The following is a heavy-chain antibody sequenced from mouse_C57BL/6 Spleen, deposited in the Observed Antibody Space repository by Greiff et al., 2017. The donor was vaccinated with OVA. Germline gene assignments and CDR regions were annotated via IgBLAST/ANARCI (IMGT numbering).Heavy chain of an antibody. V-gene: IGHV1-53*01. CDR1: GYTFTSYW. Sequence: QVQLQQPGTELVKPGASVKLSCKASGYTFTSYWMHWVKQRPGQGLEWIGNINPSNGGTNYNEKFKSKATLTVDKSSSTAYMQLSSLTSEDSAVYDCERGKGWLPFSYWYFDVWGTGTTVTVSS. CDR2: INPSNGGT. D-gene: IGHD2-3*01. CDR3: ERGKGWLPFSYWYFDV. J-gene: IGHJ1*03.